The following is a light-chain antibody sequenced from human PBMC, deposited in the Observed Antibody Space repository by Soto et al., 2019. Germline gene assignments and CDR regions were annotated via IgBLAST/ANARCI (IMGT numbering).Light chain of an antibody. Sequence: IEMTQSPATLSVSPGERATLSCRASQSVSSNLAWYQQKPGQAPRLLIYGASSRATGIPDRFSGSGSGTDFTLTISRLEPEDFAVYYCQQYGTSQTFGQGTKVDIK. CDR1: QSVSSN. J-gene: IGKJ1*01. CDR3: QQYGTSQT. CDR2: GAS. V-gene: IGKV3-20*01.